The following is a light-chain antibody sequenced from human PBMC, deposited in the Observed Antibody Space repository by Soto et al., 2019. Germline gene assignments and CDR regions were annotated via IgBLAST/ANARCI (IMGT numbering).Light chain of an antibody. CDR3: CSYTTSSSRL. CDR1: SSDVGHYNF. V-gene: IGLV2-14*01. J-gene: IGLJ1*01. Sequence: LTQPASVSGSPGQSITISCTGTSSDVGHYNFVSWYQQHPGNAPKLMIYDVSIRASGVSDRFSGSKSGNTASLTISGLQAEDEADYYCCSYTTSSSRLFGTGTKVTVL. CDR2: DVS.